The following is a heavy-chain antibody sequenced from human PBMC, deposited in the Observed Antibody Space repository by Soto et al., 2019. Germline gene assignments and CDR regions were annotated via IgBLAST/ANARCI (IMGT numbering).Heavy chain of an antibody. CDR1: GFTFSSYA. V-gene: IGHV3-23*01. D-gene: IGHD6-13*01. Sequence: GGSLRLSCAASGFTFSSYAMSWVRQAPGKGLEWVSIISGSGSITYYADSVEGRFTISRDNSKNTLYLQMNSLRAEDTAVYYCAKSPYSSSWTGNYNWFDPWGQGTLVTVSS. J-gene: IGHJ5*02. CDR3: AKSPYSSSWTGNYNWFDP. CDR2: ISGSGSIT.